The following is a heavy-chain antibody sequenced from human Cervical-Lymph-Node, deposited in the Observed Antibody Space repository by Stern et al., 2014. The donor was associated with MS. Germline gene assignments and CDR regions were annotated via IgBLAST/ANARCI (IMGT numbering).Heavy chain of an antibody. CDR1: GFTFSNYG. Sequence: VQLVESGGDVVQPGKSLRLSCAASGFTFSNYGMHWVRQAPGKVLEWVAFIWRNGSEKYYADSVKGRFTVSRDNSKNTVYLQMNSLRAEDTALYYCATITPVDYWGQGTLVIVSS. CDR2: IWRNGSEK. V-gene: IGHV3-33*01. D-gene: IGHD1-14*01. CDR3: ATITPVDY. J-gene: IGHJ4*02.